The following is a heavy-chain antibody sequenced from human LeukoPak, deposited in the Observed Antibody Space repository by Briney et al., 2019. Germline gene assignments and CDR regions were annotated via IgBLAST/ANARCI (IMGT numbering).Heavy chain of an antibody. CDR1: GYTFTGYY. D-gene: IGHD6-19*01. Sequence: ASVKVSCKASGYTFTGYYIHWVRQAPGQGLGWMGSINPNSGGTDYAQNFEGRVTMTRDTSISTAYMELSRLRSDDTAVFFCTLTYSSAWGSFDYWGQGTLVTVSS. V-gene: IGHV1-2*02. CDR2: INPNSGGT. J-gene: IGHJ4*02. CDR3: TLTYSSAWGSFDY.